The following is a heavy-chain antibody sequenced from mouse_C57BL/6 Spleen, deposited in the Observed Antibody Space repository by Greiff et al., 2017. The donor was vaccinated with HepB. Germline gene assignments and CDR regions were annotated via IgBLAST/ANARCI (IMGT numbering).Heavy chain of an antibody. D-gene: IGHD2-5*01. V-gene: IGHV1-82*01. CDR3: ARRDYSNYEAMDY. J-gene: IGHJ4*01. CDR1: GYAFSSSW. Sequence: QVQLQQSGPELVKPGASVKISCKASGYAFSSSWMNWVKQRPGKGLEWIGRIYPGDGDTNYNGKFKGKVTLTADKSSSTAYMQLSSLTSEDSAVYFCARRDYSNYEAMDYWGQGTSVTVSS. CDR2: IYPGDGDT.